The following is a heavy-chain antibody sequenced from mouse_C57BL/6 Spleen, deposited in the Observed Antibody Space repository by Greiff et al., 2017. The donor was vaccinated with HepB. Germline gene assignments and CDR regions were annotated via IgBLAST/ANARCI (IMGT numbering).Heavy chain of an antibody. CDR1: GYTFTDYE. D-gene: IGHD1-1*01. V-gene: IGHV1-15*01. CDR2: IDPETGGT. J-gene: IGHJ1*03. CDR3: TRGLITTVVEGYFDV. Sequence: VQLKESGAELVRPGASVTLSCKASGYTFTDYEMHWVKQTPVHGLEWIGAIDPETGGTAYNQKFKGKAILTADKSSSTAYMELRSLTSEDSAVYYCTRGLITTVVEGYFDVWGTGTTVTVSS.